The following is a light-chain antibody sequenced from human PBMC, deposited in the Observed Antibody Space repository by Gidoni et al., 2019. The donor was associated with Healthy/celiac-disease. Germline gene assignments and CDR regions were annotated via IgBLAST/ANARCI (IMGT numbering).Light chain of an antibody. V-gene: IGKV1-33*01. CDR2: DAS. J-gene: IGKJ3*01. CDR3: QPYDTLIFT. Sequence: DIQMTKSPSSLSASVGDRGTITCQASKDISNYLDWYQKKPGKAPKLLIYDASNLETGVPSRFSGRGSRTDFPFTIRSLQPDDIAPYYCQPYDTLIFTFGPWTKVDIK. CDR1: KDISNY.